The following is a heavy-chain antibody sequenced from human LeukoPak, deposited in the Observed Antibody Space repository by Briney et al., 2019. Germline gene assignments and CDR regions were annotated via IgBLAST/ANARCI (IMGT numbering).Heavy chain of an antibody. J-gene: IGHJ4*02. CDR2: ISAYNGNT. Sequence: ASVKVSCKASGYTFTSYGISWVRQAPGQGLEWMGWISAYNGNTNYAQKFQGRVTMTTDTSTSTAYMELRSLRSDDTAVYYCARDSYYYDSSGYYYYFDYWGQGTLVTVSS. V-gene: IGHV1-18*01. D-gene: IGHD3-22*01. CDR3: ARDSYYYDSSGYYYYFDY. CDR1: GYTFTSYG.